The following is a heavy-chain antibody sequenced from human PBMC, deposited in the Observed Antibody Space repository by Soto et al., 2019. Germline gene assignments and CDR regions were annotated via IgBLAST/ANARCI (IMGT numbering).Heavy chain of an antibody. J-gene: IGHJ3*02. CDR3: ARTGYSSGWYKAAFDI. D-gene: IGHD6-19*01. CDR1: GGSFSGYY. CDR2: INHSGST. Sequence: PSETLSLTCAVYGGSFSGYYWSWIRQPPGKGLEWIGEINHSGSTNYNPSLKSRVTISADTSKHQFSLKLSSVTAADTAVYYCARTGYSSGWYKAAFDIWGQGTMVTVSS. V-gene: IGHV4-34*01.